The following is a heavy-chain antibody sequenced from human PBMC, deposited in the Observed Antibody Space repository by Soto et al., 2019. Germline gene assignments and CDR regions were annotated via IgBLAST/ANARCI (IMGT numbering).Heavy chain of an antibody. CDR1: GYTFTAYY. D-gene: IGHD2-15*01. CDR3: ARGGLVVANWFDP. Sequence: ASVKVSCKASGYTFTAYYMHWVRQAPGQGLEWMGWINPNSGVTNYAQKFQGRVTMTRDTSISTVYMDLSSLISDDTAVYFCARGGLVVANWFDPWGQGTLVTVS. J-gene: IGHJ5*02. CDR2: INPNSGVT. V-gene: IGHV1-2*02.